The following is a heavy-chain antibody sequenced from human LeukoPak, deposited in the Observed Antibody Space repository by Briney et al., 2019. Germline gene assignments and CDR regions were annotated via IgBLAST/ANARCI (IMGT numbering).Heavy chain of an antibody. CDR1: GFTFSNYA. CDR3: ARDIVVGSPDYFDY. Sequence: GRSLRLSCAASGFTFSNYAMHWVRQAPGKGLDWVAVISYDGNIKIHADSVKGRFTISRDDSTNTLFLQMNSLTAEDTAVYYCARDIVVGSPDYFDYWGQGTLVTVSS. J-gene: IGHJ4*02. D-gene: IGHD2-21*01. CDR2: ISYDGNIK. V-gene: IGHV3-30*01.